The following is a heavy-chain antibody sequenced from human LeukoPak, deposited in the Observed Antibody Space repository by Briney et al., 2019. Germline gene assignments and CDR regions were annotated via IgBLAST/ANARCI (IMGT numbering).Heavy chain of an antibody. Sequence: SETLSLTCTVSGDSTSSSDYYWDWIRQPPGKGLDWIGSIYDSGTAYYNPSLKSRVTMSVDTSKNHFSLKLSSVTAADTAVYYCARRGGAYYSSYAYWGQGTLVTVSS. CDR2: IYDSGTA. CDR3: ARRGGAYYSSYAY. CDR1: GDSTSSSDYY. V-gene: IGHV4-39*02. D-gene: IGHD3-22*01. J-gene: IGHJ4*02.